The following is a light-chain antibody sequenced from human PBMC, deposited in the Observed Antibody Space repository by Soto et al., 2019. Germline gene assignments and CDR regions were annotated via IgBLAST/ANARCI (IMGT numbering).Light chain of an antibody. CDR3: QQSYSTPRT. V-gene: IGKV1-39*01. CDR1: QGINSH. J-gene: IGKJ1*01. CDR2: AAS. Sequence: DIPLTQSPSFLSAFVPYWLTIXWRASQGINSHLAWYQQGPGKAPKLLIYAASTLQSGVPSRFSGSASGTDFTLTISSLQPEDFATYYCQQSYSTPRTFGQGTKVDIK.